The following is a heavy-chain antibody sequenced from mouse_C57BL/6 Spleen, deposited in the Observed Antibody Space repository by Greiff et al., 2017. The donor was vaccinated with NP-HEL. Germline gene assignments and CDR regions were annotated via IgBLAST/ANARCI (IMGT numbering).Heavy chain of an antibody. CDR1: GYAFSSSW. J-gene: IGHJ3*01. D-gene: IGHD3-1*01. V-gene: IGHV1-82*01. CDR3: ARWGANSFNAY. Sequence: QVQLQQSGPELVKPGASVKISCKASGYAFSSSWMNWVKQRPGKGLEWIGRIYPGDGDTNYNGKFKGKATLTADKSSSTAYMQLSSLTSEDSAVYYCARWGANSFNAYWGQGTLVTVSA. CDR2: IYPGDGDT.